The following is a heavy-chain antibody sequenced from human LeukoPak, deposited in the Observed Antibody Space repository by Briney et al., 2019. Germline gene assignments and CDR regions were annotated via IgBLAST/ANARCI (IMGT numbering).Heavy chain of an antibody. CDR1: GFTFSSYP. D-gene: IGHD2-2*01. J-gene: IGHJ4*02. CDR2: ISGSGGST. V-gene: IGHV3-23*01. CDR3: AKDVAPFRYCSSTSCTYHFDY. Sequence: GGSLRLSCAASGFTFSSYPMSRVRQAPGKGLEWVSVISGSGGSTYYADSVKGRFTISRDNSKNTLYLQMNSLRAEDTAVYYCAKDVAPFRYCSSTSCTYHFDYWGQGTLVTVSS.